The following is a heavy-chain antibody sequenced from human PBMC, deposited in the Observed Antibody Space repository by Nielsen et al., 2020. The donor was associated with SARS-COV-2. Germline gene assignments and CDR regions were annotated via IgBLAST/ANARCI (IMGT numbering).Heavy chain of an antibody. CDR2: ISYDGSNK. V-gene: IGHV3-30-3*01. CDR3: ASLIAAAGAFDY. CDR1: GFTFSSYA. J-gene: IGHJ4*02. Sequence: GESLKISCAASGFTFSSYAMHWVRQAPGKGLEWVAVISYDGSNKYYADSVKGRFTISRDNSKNTLYLQMNSLRAEDTAVYYCASLIAAAGAFDYWGQGTLVTVSS. D-gene: IGHD6-13*01.